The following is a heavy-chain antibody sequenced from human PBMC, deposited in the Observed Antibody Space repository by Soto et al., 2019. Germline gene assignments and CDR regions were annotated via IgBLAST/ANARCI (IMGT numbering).Heavy chain of an antibody. V-gene: IGHV4-30-4*01. CDR2: IYYSGTT. CDR1: GASISSGAYY. Sequence: SANLPLTCAVSGASISSGAYYGCWIRQPTGKGLECIGYIYYSGTTYYTPSLRSRVTMSVDTSKNQFSLKLSSVTAADTAVECCARAPYSYGSEYVDTLGQGALVT. D-gene: IGHD5-18*01. J-gene: IGHJ4*02. CDR3: ARAPYSYGSEYVDT.